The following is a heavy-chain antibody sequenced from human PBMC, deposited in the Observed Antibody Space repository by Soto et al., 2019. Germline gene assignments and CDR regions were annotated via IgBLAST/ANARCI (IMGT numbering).Heavy chain of an antibody. V-gene: IGHV3-30-3*01. CDR3: ARDPAYSGYDSFDY. J-gene: IGHJ4*02. Sequence: QVQLVESGGGVVQPGRSLRLSCAASGFTFSSYAMHWVRQAPGKGLEWVAVISYDGSNKYYADSVKGRFTISRDNSKNTLYLQMNSLRAEDTAVHYCARDPAYSGYDSFDYWGQGTLVTVSS. CDR2: ISYDGSNK. CDR1: GFTFSSYA. D-gene: IGHD5-12*01.